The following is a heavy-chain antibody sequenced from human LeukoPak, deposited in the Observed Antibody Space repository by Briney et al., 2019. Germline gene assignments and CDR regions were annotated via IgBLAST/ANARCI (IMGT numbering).Heavy chain of an antibody. J-gene: IGHJ6*02. V-gene: IGHV3-7*01. CDR1: GFTFSSYW. Sequence: GGSLRLSCAASGFTFSSYWMSWVRQAPGKGLEWVANIKQDGSEKYYVDSVKGRFTISRDNAKNSLYLQMNSVRAEDTAVYYCARWAGVSSFYYYYGMDVWGQGTTVTVSS. D-gene: IGHD3-10*01. CDR3: ARWAGVSSFYYYYGMDV. CDR2: IKQDGSEK.